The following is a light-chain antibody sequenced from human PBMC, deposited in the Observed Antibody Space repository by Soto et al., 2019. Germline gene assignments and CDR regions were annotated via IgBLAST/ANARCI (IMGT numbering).Light chain of an antibody. Sequence: EIVLTQSPATLSLSPGERATLSCRASQSVSSYLAWYQQKPGQAPRLLIYDASNRATGITARFSGSGSGTDFTLTISSLEPEDFEVYYCKQRSNWLFTFGPGTKVDIK. CDR3: KQRSNWLFT. CDR2: DAS. J-gene: IGKJ3*01. CDR1: QSVSSY. V-gene: IGKV3-11*01.